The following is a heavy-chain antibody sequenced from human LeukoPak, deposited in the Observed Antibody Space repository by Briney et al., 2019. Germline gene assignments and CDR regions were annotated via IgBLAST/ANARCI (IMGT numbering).Heavy chain of an antibody. J-gene: IGHJ3*02. D-gene: IGHD6-19*01. CDR3: VRHTVGWSSNEVFDI. V-gene: IGHV3-53*01. CDR1: RWTVRRDY. CDR2: IYSGGTT. Sequence: PGGSLRLSCAASRWTVRRDYMSWVGQAPGKGLAWVSIIYSGGTTYYADSVKGRFTISRDNSKNMLYLQMNSLKAEDRSLQYCVRHTVGWSSNEVFDIWGQGTLVTVSS.